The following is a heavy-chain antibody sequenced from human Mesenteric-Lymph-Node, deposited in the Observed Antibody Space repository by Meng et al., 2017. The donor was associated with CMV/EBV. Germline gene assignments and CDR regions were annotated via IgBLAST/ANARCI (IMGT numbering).Heavy chain of an antibody. CDR3: ASEYHDYVWGSYGPSHFDF. CDR1: IKSGSYY. V-gene: IGHV4-39*01. D-gene: IGHD3-16*01. CDR2: VSYSKNS. Sequence: IKSGSYYWDWIRQPQGKGLRWVSGVSYSKNSYYDPYLKGRVTISRDASKSQFSLKLSSVTAADTAVYYCASEYHDYVWGSYGPSHFDFWGQGTLVTVSS. J-gene: IGHJ4*02.